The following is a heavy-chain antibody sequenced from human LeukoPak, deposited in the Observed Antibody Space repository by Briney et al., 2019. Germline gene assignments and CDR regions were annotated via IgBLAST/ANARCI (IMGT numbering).Heavy chain of an antibody. J-gene: IGHJ4*02. CDR2: IYYTGNT. Sequence: SETLSLTCTVSGVSISSSNSYWGWIRQPPGKGLEWIGSIYYTGNTYYNASLKSRVTISIDTPKNQISLRLTSVTATDTAMYYCARVVYYGSGSYIDYWGQGTLVTVSS. D-gene: IGHD3-10*01. V-gene: IGHV4-39*01. CDR1: GVSISSSNSY. CDR3: ARVVYYGSGSYIDY.